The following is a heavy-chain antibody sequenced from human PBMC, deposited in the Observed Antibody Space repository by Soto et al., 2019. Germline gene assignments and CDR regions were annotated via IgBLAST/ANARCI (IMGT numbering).Heavy chain of an antibody. CDR1: GGSFSGYY. Sequence: QVQLQQWGAGLLKPSETLSLTCAVYGGSFSGYYWSWIRQPPGKGLEWIGEINHSGSTNYNPSLKSRVTISVDTSKNQFSLKLSSETAADTAVYYCARGNELGYCSGGSCYSLDYWGQGTLVTVSS. CDR2: INHSGST. J-gene: IGHJ4*02. CDR3: ARGNELGYCSGGSCYSLDY. V-gene: IGHV4-34*01. D-gene: IGHD2-15*01.